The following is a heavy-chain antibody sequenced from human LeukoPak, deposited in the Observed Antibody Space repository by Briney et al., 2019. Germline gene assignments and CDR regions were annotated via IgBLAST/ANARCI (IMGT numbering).Heavy chain of an antibody. J-gene: IGHJ4*02. V-gene: IGHV3-7*01. Sequence: PGGSLRLSCAASGFTFSSYWMSWVRQAPGKGLEWVANIKQDGSEKYYVDPVKGRFTISRDNAKNSLYLQMNSLRAEDTAVYYCARTVSGYDPYYFDYWGQGTLVTVSS. CDR2: IKQDGSEK. CDR1: GFTFSSYW. D-gene: IGHD5-12*01. CDR3: ARTVSGYDPYYFDY.